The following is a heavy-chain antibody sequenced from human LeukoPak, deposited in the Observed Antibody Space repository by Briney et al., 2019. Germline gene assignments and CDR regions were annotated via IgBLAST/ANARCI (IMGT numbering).Heavy chain of an antibody. V-gene: IGHV4-59*01. CDR2: IYYSGST. CDR1: GGSISSYY. Sequence: SETLSLTCTVSGGSISSYYWSWIRQPPGKGLEWIGYIYYSGSTNYNPSLKSRVTISVDTSKNQFSLRLSSVTAADTAVYYCARDGGTAMVTPTQWGQGTLVTVSS. CDR3: ARDGGTAMVTPTQ. J-gene: IGHJ4*02. D-gene: IGHD5-18*01.